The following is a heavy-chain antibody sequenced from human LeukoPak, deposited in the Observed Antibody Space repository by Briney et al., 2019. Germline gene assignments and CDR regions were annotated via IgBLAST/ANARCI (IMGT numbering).Heavy chain of an antibody. D-gene: IGHD1-1*01. Sequence: ASEKVSCKASGYTFTSYDINWVRQATGQGLEWMGWMNPNSGNTGYAQKFQGRVTMTRNTSISTAYMELSSLRSEDTAVYYCARGYWNDRDAFDIWGQGTMVTVSS. CDR3: ARGYWNDRDAFDI. CDR2: MNPNSGNT. J-gene: IGHJ3*02. V-gene: IGHV1-8*01. CDR1: GYTFTSYD.